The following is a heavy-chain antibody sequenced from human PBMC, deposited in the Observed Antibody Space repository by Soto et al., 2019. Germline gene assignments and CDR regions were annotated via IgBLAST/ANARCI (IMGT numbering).Heavy chain of an antibody. CDR3: ATVKDSSSSPHYGMDV. CDR1: GGTLSSYA. V-gene: IGHV1-69*13. Sequence: ASVKVSCKASGGTLSSYAISWVRQAPGQGLEWMGGIIPIFGTANYAQKFQGRVTITADESTSTAYRELSSLRSEDTAVYYCATVKDSSSSPHYGMDVWGQGTTVTVSS. D-gene: IGHD6-6*01. CDR2: IIPIFGTA. J-gene: IGHJ6*02.